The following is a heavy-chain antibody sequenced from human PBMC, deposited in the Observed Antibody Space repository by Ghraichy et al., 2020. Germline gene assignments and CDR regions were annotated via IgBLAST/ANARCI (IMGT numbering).Heavy chain of an antibody. J-gene: IGHJ4*02. Sequence: ASVKVSCKASGYTFTGYYMHWVRQAPGQGLEWMGWINPNSGGTNYAQKFQGWVTMTRDTSISTAYMELSRLRSDDTAVYYCARAITRGGEQWLVYFDYWGQGTLVTVSS. V-gene: IGHV1-2*04. D-gene: IGHD6-19*01. CDR1: GYTFTGYY. CDR3: ARAITRGGEQWLVYFDY. CDR2: INPNSGGT.